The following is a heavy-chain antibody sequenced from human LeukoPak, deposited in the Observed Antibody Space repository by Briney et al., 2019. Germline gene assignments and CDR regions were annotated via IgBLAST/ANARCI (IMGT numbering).Heavy chain of an antibody. J-gene: IGHJ6*03. CDR3: GKPSYYYYMDV. CDR2: ISGSGGST. Sequence: GGSLRLSCAASGFTFTSYAMSWVRQAPGKGRGWVSAISGSGGSTYYADSVKGRFTISRDNSKNTLYLQMNSLRAEDTAVNYCGKPSYYYYMDVWGKGTTVTVSS. CDR1: GFTFTSYA. V-gene: IGHV3-23*01.